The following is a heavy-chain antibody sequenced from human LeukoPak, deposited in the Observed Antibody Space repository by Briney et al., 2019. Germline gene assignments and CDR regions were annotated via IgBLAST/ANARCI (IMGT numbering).Heavy chain of an antibody. J-gene: IGHJ4*02. CDR2: ISNHNVNT. Sequence: ASVKVSCKASGYTFTSYGFSWVRQAPGQGLEWMGWISNHNVNTNSAQKLQGRVTITKDTSTSTAYLDLQSLRSDDTAIYYCARHGNALTHSEYFDYWGQGTLITVSS. CDR3: ARHGNALTHSEYFDY. V-gene: IGHV1-18*01. CDR1: GYTFTSYG. D-gene: IGHD1-26*01.